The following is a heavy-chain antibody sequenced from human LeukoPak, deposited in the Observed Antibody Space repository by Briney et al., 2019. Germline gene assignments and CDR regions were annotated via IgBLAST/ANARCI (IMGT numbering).Heavy chain of an antibody. CDR3: ARPNDFWSPRNWFDP. CDR2: IYYSGST. D-gene: IGHD3-3*01. J-gene: IGHJ5*02. V-gene: IGHV4-39*01. Sequence: SETLSLTCIVSGGSISSSSYYWGWIRQPPGKGLEWIGSIYYSGSTYYNPSLKSRVTISVDTSKNQFSLKLSSVTAADTAVYYCARPNDFWSPRNWFDPWGQGTLVTVSS. CDR1: GGSISSSSYY.